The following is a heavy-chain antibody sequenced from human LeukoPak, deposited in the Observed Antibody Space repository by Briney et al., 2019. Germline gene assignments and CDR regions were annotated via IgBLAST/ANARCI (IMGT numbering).Heavy chain of an antibody. CDR2: INHSGST. CDR3: ARGGDGYAFDY. V-gene: IGHV4-34*01. D-gene: IGHD5-12*01. Sequence: PSETLSLTCAVYGGSFSGYYWSWIRQPPGKGLEWIGEINHSGSTNYNPSLTSRVTISVDTSKNQFSLKLSSVTAADTAVYYCARGGDGYAFDYWGQGTLVTVSS. J-gene: IGHJ4*02. CDR1: GGSFSGYY.